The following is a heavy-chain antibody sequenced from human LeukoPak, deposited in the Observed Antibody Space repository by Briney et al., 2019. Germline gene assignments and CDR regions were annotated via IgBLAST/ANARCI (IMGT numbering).Heavy chain of an antibody. CDR2: IYTSGST. D-gene: IGHD6-19*01. Sequence: PSQTLSFTCTVSGGSISSGSYYWSWIRQPAGKGLEWIGRIYTSGSTNYNPSLKSRVTISVDTSKNQFSLKLSSVTAADTAVYYCARGGAVAGYGMDVWGQGTTVTVSS. V-gene: IGHV4-61*02. CDR1: GGSISSGSYY. J-gene: IGHJ6*02. CDR3: ARGGAVAGYGMDV.